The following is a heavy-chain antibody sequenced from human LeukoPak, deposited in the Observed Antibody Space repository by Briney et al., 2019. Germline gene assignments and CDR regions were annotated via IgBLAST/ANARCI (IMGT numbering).Heavy chain of an antibody. CDR3: ARSGHYGAGSYYSLNGFDP. D-gene: IGHD3-10*01. CDR1: GFTFSTYA. J-gene: IGHJ5*02. V-gene: IGHV3-48*04. CDR2: ISSSRLAI. Sequence: PGGSLRLSCAASGFTFSTYAMNWVRQAPGRGLEWISYISSSRLAIYYSDSVKGRFTISRDNVENSLYLQMNTLRAEDTAVYYCARSGHYGAGSYYSLNGFDPWGQGTLVTVSS.